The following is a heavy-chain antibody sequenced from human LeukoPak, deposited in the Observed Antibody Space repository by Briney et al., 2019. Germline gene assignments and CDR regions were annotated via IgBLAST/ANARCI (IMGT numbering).Heavy chain of an antibody. CDR2: ISSSSSTI. CDR3: ARDDIAARPWGVFDP. D-gene: IGHD6-6*01. Sequence: GGSLRLSCAASGFTFSSYSMNWVRQAPGKGLEWVSYISSSSSTIYYADSVKGRFTISRDNAKNSLYLQMNSLRAEDTAVYYCARDDIAARPWGVFDPWGQGTLVTVSS. V-gene: IGHV3-48*04. CDR1: GFTFSSYS. J-gene: IGHJ5*02.